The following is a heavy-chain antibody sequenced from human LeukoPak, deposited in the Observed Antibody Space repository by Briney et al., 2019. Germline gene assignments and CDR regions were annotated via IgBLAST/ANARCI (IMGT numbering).Heavy chain of an antibody. CDR3: ARDGIRGLHPGMDV. V-gene: IGHV1-2*02. Sequence: ASVKVSCKTSGYSFTGYYMHWVRQAPGQGLEWMGWINPNTGVTNYAQKFQGRVTMTRDTSITTAYMDLSSLRSDDTAVYYCARDGIRGLHPGMDVWGQGTTVTVSS. D-gene: IGHD1-26*01. CDR2: INPNTGVT. CDR1: GYSFTGYY. J-gene: IGHJ6*02.